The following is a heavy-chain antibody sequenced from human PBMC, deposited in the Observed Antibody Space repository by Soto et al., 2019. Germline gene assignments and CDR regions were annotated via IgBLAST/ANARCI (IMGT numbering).Heavy chain of an antibody. CDR3: ARLDNWGVHYYYGMDV. J-gene: IGHJ6*02. Sequence: ASVEVSCKASGYTFTNYGISWVRQAPGKGLEWMGWITTYSGNTNYAQKLQGRVTMTTDTSTSTAYMELRSLRSDDTAVYYCARLDNWGVHYYYGMDVWGQGTTVTVSS. V-gene: IGHV1-18*04. CDR1: GYTFTNYG. CDR2: ITTYSGNT. D-gene: IGHD7-27*01.